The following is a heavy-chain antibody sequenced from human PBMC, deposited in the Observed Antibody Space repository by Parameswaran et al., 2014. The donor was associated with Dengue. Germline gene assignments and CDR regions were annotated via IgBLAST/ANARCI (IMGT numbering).Heavy chain of an antibody. CDR2: IYYSGST. J-gene: IGHJ3*02. V-gene: IGHV4-59*01. Sequence: RWIRQPPGKGLEWIGYIYYSGSTNYNPSLKSRVTISVDTSKNQFSLKLSSVTAADTAAYYCATLRRYPSAFDIWGQGTMVTVSS. CDR3: ATLRRYPSAFDI. D-gene: IGHD1-1*01.